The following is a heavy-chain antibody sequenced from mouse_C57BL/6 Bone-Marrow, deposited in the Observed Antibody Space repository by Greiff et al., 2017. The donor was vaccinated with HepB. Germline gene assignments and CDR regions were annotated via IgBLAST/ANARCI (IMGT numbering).Heavy chain of an antibody. V-gene: IGHV1-50*01. Sequence: QVQLKESGAELVKPGASVKLSCKASGYTFPSYWMQWVKQRPGQGLEWIGEIDPSDSYTNYNQKFKGKATLTVDTSSRAAYMQLSSLTSEDSAVYYCARGGFAYWGQGTLVTVSA. CDR3: ARGGFAY. CDR1: GYTFPSYW. J-gene: IGHJ3*01. CDR2: IDPSDSYT.